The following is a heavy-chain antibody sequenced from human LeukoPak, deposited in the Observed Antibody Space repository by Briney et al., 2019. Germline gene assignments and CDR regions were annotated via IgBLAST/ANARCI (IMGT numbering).Heavy chain of an antibody. J-gene: IGHJ4*02. CDR3: ARDPPRGQWLVPNFDY. CDR2: ISAYNGNT. CDR1: GYTFTSYG. D-gene: IGHD6-19*01. V-gene: IGHV1-18*01. Sequence: ASVKVSCKASGYTFTSYGISWVRQAPGQGLEWMGWISAYNGNTNYAQKLQGRVTMTTDTSTGTAYMELRSPRSDDTAVYYCARDPPRGQWLVPNFDYWGQGTLVTVSS.